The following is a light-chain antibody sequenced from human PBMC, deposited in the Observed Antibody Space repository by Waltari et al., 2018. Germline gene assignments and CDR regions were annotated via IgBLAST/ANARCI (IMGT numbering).Light chain of an antibody. CDR3: LQYKNWPPLYT. Sequence: EIVMTQSPATLSVSPGERATLSCRASQSISSNLVWYQHKPGQAPRVLIYGASTRATGIPARFSGSVSGTEFTLTITSLQSEDFAVYYCLQYKNWPPLYTFGQGTKLEI. CDR1: QSISSN. J-gene: IGKJ2*01. CDR2: GAS. V-gene: IGKV3-15*01.